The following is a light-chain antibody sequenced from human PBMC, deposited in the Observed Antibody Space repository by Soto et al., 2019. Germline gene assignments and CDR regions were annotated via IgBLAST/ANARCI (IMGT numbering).Light chain of an antibody. J-gene: IGKJ4*01. V-gene: IGKV3-15*01. CDR3: QQFHNWPPIT. Sequence: EIVLTQSPATLSVSPGERATLSCRASQSVSSNLAWYQQKRGQAPRLLIYGASTRATGIPARFSGSGSGREFTLTISSLQSEDFAVYYCQQFHNWPPITFGGGTKVEI. CDR2: GAS. CDR1: QSVSSN.